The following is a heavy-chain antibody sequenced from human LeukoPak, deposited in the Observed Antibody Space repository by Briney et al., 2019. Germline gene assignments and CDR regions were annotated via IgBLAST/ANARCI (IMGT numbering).Heavy chain of an antibody. Sequence: ASVKVSCKASGYTFTVYYMHWVRQAPGQGLEWMGWINPNSGGTNYAQKFQGRVTMTRDTSISTAYMELSRLRSDDTAMYYCARYCSSISCHAFDIWGQGTVVTVSS. V-gene: IGHV1-2*02. D-gene: IGHD2-2*01. CDR1: GYTFTVYY. J-gene: IGHJ3*02. CDR3: ARYCSSISCHAFDI. CDR2: INPNSGGT.